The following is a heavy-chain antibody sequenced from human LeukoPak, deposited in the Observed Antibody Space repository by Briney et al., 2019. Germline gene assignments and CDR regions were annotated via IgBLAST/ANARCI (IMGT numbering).Heavy chain of an antibody. Sequence: GGSLRLXCTASGFTFGDYAMSWVRQAPGKGLEWVGFIRSKAYGVTTEYAASVKGRFTISRDDSKSIAYLQMNSLKTEDTAVYYCTREGAYYDFWSGYPWFDYWGQGTLVTVSS. V-gene: IGHV3-49*04. J-gene: IGHJ4*02. CDR1: GFTFGDYA. CDR3: TREGAYYDFWSGYPWFDY. CDR2: IRSKAYGVTT. D-gene: IGHD3-3*01.